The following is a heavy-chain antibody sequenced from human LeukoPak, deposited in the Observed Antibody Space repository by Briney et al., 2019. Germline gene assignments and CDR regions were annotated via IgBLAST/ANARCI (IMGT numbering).Heavy chain of an antibody. Sequence: PSETLSLTCAVSGGSFSGYSWTWVRQPPGKGLEWIGYIYYSGSTNYNPSLKSRVTISVDTSKHQFSLKLSSVTAADTAVYYCAREVGSSSRGWFDPWGQGTLVTVSS. D-gene: IGHD6-6*01. CDR3: AREVGSSSRGWFDP. J-gene: IGHJ5*02. CDR1: GGSFSGYS. V-gene: IGHV4-59*01. CDR2: IYYSGST.